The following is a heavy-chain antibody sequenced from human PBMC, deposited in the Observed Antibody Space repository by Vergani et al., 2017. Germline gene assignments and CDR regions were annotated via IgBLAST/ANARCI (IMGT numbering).Heavy chain of an antibody. Sequence: EVQLVESGGGLVKPGGSLRLSCAASGFTFSSYAMSWVRQAPGKGLEWVSAISGSGGRTYYADSVKGRFTISRDNSKNTLYLQMNSLGAEDTAVYYCARSVSSWLRGGFIYWGQGTLVTVSS. J-gene: IGHJ4*02. D-gene: IGHD5-12*01. CDR2: ISGSGGRT. CDR3: ARSVSSWLRGGFIY. V-gene: IGHV3-23*04. CDR1: GFTFSSYA.